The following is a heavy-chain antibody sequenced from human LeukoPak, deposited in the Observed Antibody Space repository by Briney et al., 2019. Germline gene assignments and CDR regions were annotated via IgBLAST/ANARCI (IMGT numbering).Heavy chain of an antibody. Sequence: GGSLRLSCAASGFTFSNAWMSWVRQAPGKGLEWVGRIKSKNDGGTTDYAAPVKGRFTISRDDSKNTLYLQMNSLKTEDTAVYYCTTDGCSSTSCYGGWGYYYGMDVWGQGTTVTVSS. CDR2: IKSKNDGGTT. V-gene: IGHV3-15*01. J-gene: IGHJ6*02. CDR1: GFTFSNAW. CDR3: TTDGCSSTSCYGGWGYYYGMDV. D-gene: IGHD2-2*01.